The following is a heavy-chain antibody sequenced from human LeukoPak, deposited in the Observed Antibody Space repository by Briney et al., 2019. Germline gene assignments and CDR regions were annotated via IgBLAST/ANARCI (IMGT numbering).Heavy chain of an antibody. Sequence: SETLSLTCTVSGGSISSGSYYWSWIRQPAGKGLEWIGRIYTSGSTNYNPSLKSRVTISVDTSKNQFSLKLSSVTAADTVVYYCARDAYYYGSGSDYFDYWGQGTLVTVSS. V-gene: IGHV4-61*02. CDR2: IYTSGST. D-gene: IGHD3-10*01. CDR1: GGSISSGSYY. J-gene: IGHJ4*02. CDR3: ARDAYYYGSGSDYFDY.